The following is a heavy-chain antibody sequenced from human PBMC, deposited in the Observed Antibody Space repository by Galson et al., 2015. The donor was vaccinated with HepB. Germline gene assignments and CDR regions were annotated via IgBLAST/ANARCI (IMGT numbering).Heavy chain of an antibody. CDR1: GFSFTRYA. CDR2: ITSSGGNS. Sequence: SLRLSCAACGFSFTRYAMTWVRQAPGKGLEWVSSITSSGGNSYYTDSVKGRFTVSRDNSKNTLLLQLNSLRAEDTAMYFCAKDGIMVANNPYHFHYWGQGTLVTVSS. D-gene: IGHD2-15*01. V-gene: IGHV3-23*01. CDR3: AKDGIMVANNPYHFHY. J-gene: IGHJ4*02.